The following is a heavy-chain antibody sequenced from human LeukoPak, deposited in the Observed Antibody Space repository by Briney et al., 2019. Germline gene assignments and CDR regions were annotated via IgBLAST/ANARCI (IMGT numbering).Heavy chain of an antibody. Sequence: GASVKVSCKASGGTFSSYAISWVRQAPGQGLEWMGGIILIFGTANYAQKFQGRVTITTDESTSTAYMELSSLRSEDTAVYYCARDVSNYDFWSGPRFDPWGQGTLVTVSS. J-gene: IGHJ5*02. V-gene: IGHV1-69*05. CDR2: IILIFGTA. D-gene: IGHD3-3*01. CDR3: ARDVSNYDFWSGPRFDP. CDR1: GGTFSSYA.